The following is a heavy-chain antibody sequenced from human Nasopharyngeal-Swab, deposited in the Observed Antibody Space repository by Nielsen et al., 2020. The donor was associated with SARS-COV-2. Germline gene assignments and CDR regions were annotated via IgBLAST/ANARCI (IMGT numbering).Heavy chain of an antibody. J-gene: IGHJ6*02. V-gene: IGHV3-53*01. Sequence: GESLKISCAASGFTVSSNYMSWVRQAPGKGLEWVSVIYSGGSTYYADSVKGRFTISRDNSKNTLYLQMNSLRAEDTAVYYCARDNIAAFYGMDVWGQGTTVTVSS. CDR3: ARDNIAAFYGMDV. CDR2: IYSGGST. CDR1: GFTVSSNY. D-gene: IGHD6-6*01.